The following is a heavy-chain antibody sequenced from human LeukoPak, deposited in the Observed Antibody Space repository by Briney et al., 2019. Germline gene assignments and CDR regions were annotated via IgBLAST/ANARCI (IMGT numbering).Heavy chain of an antibody. CDR1: GFTFSSYG. J-gene: IGHJ6*03. CDR2: IRYDGSNK. D-gene: IGHD1-26*01. Sequence: GGSLRLSCAASGFTFSSYGIHWVRQAPGKGLEWVAFIRYDGSNKYYTDSVKGRFTISRDNSKNTLYLQMNSLRAEDTAVYYCAKGRRWEASYYYYYMDVWGKGTTVTISS. CDR3: AKGRRWEASYYYYYMDV. V-gene: IGHV3-30*02.